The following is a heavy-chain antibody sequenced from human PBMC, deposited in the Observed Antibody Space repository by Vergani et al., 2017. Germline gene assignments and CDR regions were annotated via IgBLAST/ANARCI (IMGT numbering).Heavy chain of an antibody. D-gene: IGHD6-6*01. CDR2: IYPGDSDT. CDR3: ARSDSSSAVDGYFQH. V-gene: IGHV5-51*01. Sequence: EVQLVQSGAEVKKPGESLKISCKGSGYSFTSYWIGWVRQMPGKGLEWMGIIYPGDSDTRYSPSFQGQVTISADKSSSTAYLQWSSLKASDTAMYYCARSDSSSAVDGYFQHWGQGTLVTVSS. CDR1: GYSFTSYW. J-gene: IGHJ1*01.